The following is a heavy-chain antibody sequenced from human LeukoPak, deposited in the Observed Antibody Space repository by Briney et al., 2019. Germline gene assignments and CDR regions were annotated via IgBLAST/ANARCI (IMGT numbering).Heavy chain of an antibody. D-gene: IGHD7-27*01. CDR2: INSNSGVT. Sequence: ASVKVSCKASGYTFFHYFIHWVRQAPGQGLEWMGRINSNSGVTEYTQKFQCRVTMTRDTPITTVYMELSSLTSDDTAVYYCARDLSSTSNWELDYWGQGTLVTVSS. J-gene: IGHJ4*02. CDR3: ARDLSSTSNWELDY. V-gene: IGHV1-2*06. CDR1: GYTFFHYF.